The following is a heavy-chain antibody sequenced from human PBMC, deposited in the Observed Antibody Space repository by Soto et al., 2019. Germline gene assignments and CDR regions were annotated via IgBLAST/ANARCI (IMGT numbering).Heavy chain of an antibody. Sequence: SETLSLTCAVSGGSISSGGYSWSWIRQPPGKGLEWIGYIYHSGSTYYNPSLKSRVTISVDRSKNQFSLKLSSVTAADTAVYYCARGGYDFWSGYQAAFDIWGQGTMVTVSS. CDR2: IYHSGST. V-gene: IGHV4-30-2*01. J-gene: IGHJ3*02. CDR3: ARGGYDFWSGYQAAFDI. D-gene: IGHD3-3*01. CDR1: GGSISSGGYS.